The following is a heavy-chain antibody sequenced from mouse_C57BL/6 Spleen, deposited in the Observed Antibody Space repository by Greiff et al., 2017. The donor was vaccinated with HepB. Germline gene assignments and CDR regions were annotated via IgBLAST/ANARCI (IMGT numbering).Heavy chain of an antibody. CDR1: GFTFSSYA. CDR3: ERDRYEYDGLAY. Sequence: EVKLVESGGGLVKPGGSLKLSCAASGFTFSSYAMSWVRQTPEKRLEWVATISDGGSYTYYPDNVKGRFTISRDNAKNNLYLQMSHLKSEDTAMYYCERDRYEYDGLAYWGQGTLVTVSA. V-gene: IGHV5-4*01. D-gene: IGHD2-4*01. J-gene: IGHJ3*01. CDR2: ISDGGSYT.